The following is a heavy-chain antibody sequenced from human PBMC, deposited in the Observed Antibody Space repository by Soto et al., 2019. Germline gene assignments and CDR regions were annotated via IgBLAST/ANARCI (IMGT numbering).Heavy chain of an antibody. Sequence: SETLSLTCTVSGGSISSSSYYWGWIRQPPGKGLEWIGSIYYSGSTYYNPSLKSRVTISVDTSKNQFSLKLSSVTAADTAVYYCARRVTVTTKPFDYWGQGTLVTVSS. D-gene: IGHD4-17*01. CDR1: GGSISSSSYY. J-gene: IGHJ4*02. V-gene: IGHV4-39*01. CDR3: ARRVTVTTKPFDY. CDR2: IYYSGST.